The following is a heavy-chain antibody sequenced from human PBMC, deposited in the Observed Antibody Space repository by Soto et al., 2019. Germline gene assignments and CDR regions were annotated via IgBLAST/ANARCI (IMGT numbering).Heavy chain of an antibody. CDR3: GRWGTTGGLDV. D-gene: IGHD3-16*01. V-gene: IGHV3-30*05. J-gene: IGHJ1*01. CDR2: TSYDGSDK. Sequence: QVHLVESGGGVVQPGTSLRVSCVGSGFTFRSYVIHWVRQAPGKGLEWVALTSYDGSDKYYGDSVRGRFTISRDNSRNIGDSQGESVRLNGAAFYDGGRWGTTGGLDVWGQGTLVSVSS. CDR1: GFTFRSYV.